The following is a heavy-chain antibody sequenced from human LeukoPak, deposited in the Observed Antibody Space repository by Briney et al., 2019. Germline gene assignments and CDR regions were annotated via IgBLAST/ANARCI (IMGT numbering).Heavy chain of an antibody. CDR3: ARDHSVDTAMDNLDV. CDR1: GFTFSDYY. V-gene: IGHV3-11*06. Sequence: SGGSLRLSCAASGFTFSDYYMSWIRQAPGRGLEWLSYISSSSSYTNYADSVKGRFTISRDNAKNSLYLQMNSLRAEDTAVYYCARDHSVDTAMDNLDVWGQGTTVTVSS. CDR2: ISSSSSYT. J-gene: IGHJ6*02. D-gene: IGHD5-18*01.